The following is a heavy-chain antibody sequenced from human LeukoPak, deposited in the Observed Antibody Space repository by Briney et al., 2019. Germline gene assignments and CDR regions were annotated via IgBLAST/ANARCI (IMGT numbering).Heavy chain of an antibody. D-gene: IGHD2-2*01. CDR2: ISSNGGST. Sequence: PGGSLRLSCAASGLTFSHYAMHWVRQAPGKGLEYVSAISSNGGSTYYANSVKGRFTISRDNSKNTLYLQMGSLRAEDMGVYYCARDSITISVGAFDIWGQGTMVIVSS. J-gene: IGHJ3*02. CDR1: GLTFSHYA. CDR3: ARDSITISVGAFDI. V-gene: IGHV3-64*01.